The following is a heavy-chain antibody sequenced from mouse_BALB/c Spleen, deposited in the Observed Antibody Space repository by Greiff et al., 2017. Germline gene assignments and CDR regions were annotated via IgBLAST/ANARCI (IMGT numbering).Heavy chain of an antibody. CDR1: GYTFTSYY. CDR3: ARGGGTVVATPYWYFDV. J-gene: IGHJ1*01. V-gene: IGHV1S56*01. CDR2: IYPGNVNT. Sequence: VQRVESGPELVKPGASVRISCKASGYTFTSYYIHWVKQRPGQGLEWIGWIYPGNVNTKYNEKFKGKATLTVDTSSSPAYIQLSSLSSEDSAVYFCARGGGTVVATPYWYFDVWGAGTTVTVSS. D-gene: IGHD1-1*01.